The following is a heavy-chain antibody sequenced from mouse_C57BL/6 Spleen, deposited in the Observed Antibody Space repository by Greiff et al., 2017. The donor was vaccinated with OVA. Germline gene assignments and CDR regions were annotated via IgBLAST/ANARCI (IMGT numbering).Heavy chain of an antibody. CDR3: ARRGAYSNYGGGAMDY. D-gene: IGHD2-5*01. CDR2: IDPSDSYT. Sequence: QVQLQQPGAELVMPGASVKLSCKASGYTFTSYWMHWVKQRPGQGLEWIGEIDPSDSYTNYNQKFKGKSTLTVDKSASTAYMQLSSLTSEDSAVYYCARRGAYSNYGGGAMDYWGQGTSVTVSS. CDR1: GYTFTSYW. V-gene: IGHV1-69*01. J-gene: IGHJ4*01.